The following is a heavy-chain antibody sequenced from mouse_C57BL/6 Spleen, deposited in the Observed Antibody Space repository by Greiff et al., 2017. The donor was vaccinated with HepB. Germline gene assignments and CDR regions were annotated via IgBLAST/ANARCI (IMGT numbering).Heavy chain of an antibody. V-gene: IGHV5-4*01. CDR2: ISDGGSYT. Sequence: EVQLVESGGGLVKPGGSLKLSCAASGFTFSSYAMSWVRQTPEKRLEWVATISDGGSYTYYPDNVKGRFTISRDNAKNNLYLQMSHLKSEDTAMYYCARDQRRGYAMDYWGQGTSVTVSS. J-gene: IGHJ4*01. CDR3: ARDQRRGYAMDY. CDR1: GFTFSSYA.